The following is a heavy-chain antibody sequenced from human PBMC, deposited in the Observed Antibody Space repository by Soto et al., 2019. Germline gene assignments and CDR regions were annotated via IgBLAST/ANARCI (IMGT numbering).Heavy chain of an antibody. V-gene: IGHV1-2*04. CDR2: INPKSGGT. D-gene: IGHD2-8*01. J-gene: IGHJ6*02. CDR1: GYSFTDYH. Sequence: SVKVSCKDSGYSFTDYHIHWVRQAPGQGLEWLGRINPKSGGTSTAQKFQGWVTMTRDRSISTVYMELTRLRSDDTAVYFCARGHSTDCSNGVCSFFYNHEMDVWGQGTTVSVS. CDR3: ARGHSTDCSNGVCSFFYNHEMDV.